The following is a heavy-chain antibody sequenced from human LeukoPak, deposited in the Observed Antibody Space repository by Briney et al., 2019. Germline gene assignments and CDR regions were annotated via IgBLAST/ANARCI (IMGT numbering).Heavy chain of an antibody. CDR2: IKDKTDGGPT. CDR3: ARDLKPDYFDC. Sequence: GGSLRLSCAASGFTFSNAWMSWVRQAPGKGLEWVGRIKDKTDGGPTDYAAPVKGRFTISRDDSKDTLYLQMNSLRTDDTAVYCCARDLKPDYFDCWGQGALVAVSS. CDR1: GFTFSNAW. J-gene: IGHJ4*02. V-gene: IGHV3-15*01.